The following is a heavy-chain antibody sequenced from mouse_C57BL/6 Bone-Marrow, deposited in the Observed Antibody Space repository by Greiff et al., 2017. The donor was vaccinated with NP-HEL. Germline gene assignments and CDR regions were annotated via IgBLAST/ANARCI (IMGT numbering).Heavy chain of an antibody. CDR3: ARRPPSYYYGSSYAMDY. CDR2: ISNGGGST. Sequence: EVMLVESGGGLVQPGGSLKLSCAASGFTFSDYYMYWVRQTPEKRLEWVAYISNGGGSTYYPDTVKGRFTISRDNAKNTLYLQMSRLKSEDTAMYYCARRPPSYYYGSSYAMDYWGQGTSVTVSS. J-gene: IGHJ4*01. CDR1: GFTFSDYY. D-gene: IGHD1-1*01. V-gene: IGHV5-12*01.